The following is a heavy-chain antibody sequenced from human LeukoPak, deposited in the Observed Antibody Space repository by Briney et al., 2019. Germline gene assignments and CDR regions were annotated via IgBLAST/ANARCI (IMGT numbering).Heavy chain of an antibody. CDR1: GYTFTSYD. CDR2: MNPNSGNT. Sequence: ASVKVSCKASGYTFTSYDINWVRQATGQGLEWMGWMNPNSGNTGYAQKFQGRVTMTRDTSTSTVYMELSSLRSEDTAVYYCARGGYSSGWSFDYWGQGTLVTVSS. CDR3: ARGGYSSGWSFDY. J-gene: IGHJ4*02. D-gene: IGHD6-19*01. V-gene: IGHV1-8*01.